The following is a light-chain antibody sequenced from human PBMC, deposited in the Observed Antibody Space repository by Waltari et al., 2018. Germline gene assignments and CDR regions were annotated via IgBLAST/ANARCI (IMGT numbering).Light chain of an antibody. V-gene: IGLV2-8*01. Sequence: QSALTQPPSASGSPGQSVTISCTGTSSDIGGYNHVSWYQQYPGKAPKLMIYEVNNRPPGVPDRFSGSKPGNTASLIVSGLQADDEADCHCGSYAGSTGWVFGGGTKLTVL. CDR2: EVN. CDR1: SSDIGGYNH. CDR3: GSYAGSTGWV. J-gene: IGLJ3*02.